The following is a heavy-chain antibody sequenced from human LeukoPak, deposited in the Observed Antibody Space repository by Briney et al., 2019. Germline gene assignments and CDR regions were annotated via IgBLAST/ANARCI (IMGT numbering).Heavy chain of an antibody. CDR3: ALPRGGDGYNYDYFDY. CDR1: GFSLSTSGVG. J-gene: IGHJ4*02. V-gene: IGHV2-5*02. Sequence: SGPTLVKPTQTLTLTCTFSGFSLSTSGVGVGWIRQPPGKALEWLALIYWDDDKRYSPSLKSRLTITKDTSKNQVVLTMTNMDPVDTATYYCALPRGGDGYNYDYFDYWGQGTLVTVSS. CDR2: IYWDDDK. D-gene: IGHD5-24*01.